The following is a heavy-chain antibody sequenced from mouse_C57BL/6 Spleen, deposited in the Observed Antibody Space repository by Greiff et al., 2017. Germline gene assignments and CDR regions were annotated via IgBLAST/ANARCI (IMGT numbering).Heavy chain of an antibody. CDR3: ARREDVYDGYAMDY. J-gene: IGHJ4*01. CDR2: IYPGDGDT. Sequence: VQLQQSGPELVKPGASVKISCKASGYAFSNSWMNWVKQRPGKGLEWIGRIYPGDGDTNYSGKFKGKATLTADKSSSTAYMQLSSLTSEDSAVYFCARREDVYDGYAMDYWGQGTSVTVSS. V-gene: IGHV1-82*01. D-gene: IGHD1-1*01. CDR1: GYAFSNSW.